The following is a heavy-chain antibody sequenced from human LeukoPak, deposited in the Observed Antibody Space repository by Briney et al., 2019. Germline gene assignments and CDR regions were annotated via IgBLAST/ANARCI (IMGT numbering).Heavy chain of an antibody. D-gene: IGHD6-19*01. J-gene: IGHJ4*02. Sequence: SETLSLTCTVSGGSIGSYYWSWIRQPPGKGLEWIGHIYGSGNTNYNPSLKSRLTISVDTSKNDFSLQLTSVTAADTAVYYCARGTGWLPDWWGQGTLVTVSS. CDR1: GGSIGSYY. CDR3: ARGTGWLPDW. CDR2: IYGSGNT. V-gene: IGHV4-59*01.